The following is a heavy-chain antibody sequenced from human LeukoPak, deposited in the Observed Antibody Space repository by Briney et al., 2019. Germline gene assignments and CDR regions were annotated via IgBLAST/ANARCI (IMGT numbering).Heavy chain of an antibody. V-gene: IGHV4-4*07. J-gene: IGHJ3*02. CDR2: THTSGRT. CDR1: GGSISSYY. Sequence: SETLSLTCTVPGGSISSYYWSWIRQPAGKGLEFVGRTHTSGRTDYNPSLRGRLTMSLDTSQYQFSLRLTSVTAADTAVYYCARTILPAQNAGAFDIWGPGTMVTVAS. CDR3: ARTILPAQNAGAFDI. D-gene: IGHD2-2*01.